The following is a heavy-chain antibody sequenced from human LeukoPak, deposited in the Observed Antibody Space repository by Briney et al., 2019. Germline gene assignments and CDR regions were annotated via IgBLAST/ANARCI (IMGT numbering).Heavy chain of an antibody. CDR3: VRVSTASGGAFDV. V-gene: IGHV4-39*07. J-gene: IGHJ3*01. CDR1: GGSISSSSYY. Sequence: VKPSETLSLTCTVSGGSISSSSYYWGWIRQPPGKGLEWIGSIYYSGSTYYNPSLKSRVTISVDTSKNQFSLKLSSVTAADTAVYYCVRVSTASGGAFDVWGQGTMVTVSS. D-gene: IGHD2-21*02. CDR2: IYYSGST.